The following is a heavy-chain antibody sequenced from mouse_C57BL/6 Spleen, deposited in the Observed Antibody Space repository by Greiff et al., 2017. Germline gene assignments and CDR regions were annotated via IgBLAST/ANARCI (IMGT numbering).Heavy chain of an antibody. CDR1: GYTFTSYW. D-gene: IGHD1-1*01. J-gene: IGHJ2*01. Sequence: VQLQQPGAELVRPGSSVQLSCKASGYTFTSYWMDWVKQRPGQGLEWIGNIYPSDSETHYNQKFKDKATLTVDKSSSTAYMQLSSLTSEDSAVYYCARGGTTVVFDYWGQGTTLTVSS. CDR3: ARGGTTVVFDY. CDR2: IYPSDSET. V-gene: IGHV1-61*01.